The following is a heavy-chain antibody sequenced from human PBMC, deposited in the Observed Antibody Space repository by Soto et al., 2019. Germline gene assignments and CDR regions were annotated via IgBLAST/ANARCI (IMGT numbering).Heavy chain of an antibody. CDR2: IFHSLGA. V-gene: IGHV4-59*01. Sequence: SETVSLTCTVSGGSTTSDYWSWIRQPPGKGLEWLGYIFHSLGAKYNPSLGSRGTISLDTSKNQLSLSLRSVTAADTAIYFRVRDLNGSGDYWGQGTLVTVSS. CDR3: VRDLNGSGDY. J-gene: IGHJ4*02. CDR1: GGSTTSDY. D-gene: IGHD3-10*01.